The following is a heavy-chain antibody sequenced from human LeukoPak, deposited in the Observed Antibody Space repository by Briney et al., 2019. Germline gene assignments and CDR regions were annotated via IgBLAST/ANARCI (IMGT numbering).Heavy chain of an antibody. J-gene: IGHJ4*02. D-gene: IGHD3-10*01. CDR3: ARAASGSDHFDY. CDR1: GGSISSYY. CDR2: IYYSGST. V-gene: IGHV4-59*01. Sequence: SETPSLTCTVSGGSISSYYWSWIRQPPGKGLEWIGYIYYSGSTNYNPSLKSRVTISVDTSKNQFSLKLSSVTAADTAVYYCARAASGSDHFDYWGQGTLVTVSS.